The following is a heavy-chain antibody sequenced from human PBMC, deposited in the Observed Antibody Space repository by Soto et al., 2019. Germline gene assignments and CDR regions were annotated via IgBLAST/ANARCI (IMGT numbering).Heavy chain of an antibody. CDR2: IYYSGST. V-gene: IGHV4-39*01. D-gene: IGHD6-13*01. Sequence: PSETLSLTCTVSGGSISSTSSYWAWIRQPPGKGLEWIGSIYYSGSTYYNPSLKSRVTISVDTSKNQFSLKLSSVTAADTAVYYCASPSGAAGYYYYGMDVWGQGTTVTVSS. CDR3: ASPSGAAGYYYYGMDV. CDR1: GGSISSTSSY. J-gene: IGHJ6*02.